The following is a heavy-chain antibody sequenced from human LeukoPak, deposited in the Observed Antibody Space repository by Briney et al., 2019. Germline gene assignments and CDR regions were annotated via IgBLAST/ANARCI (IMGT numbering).Heavy chain of an antibody. CDR1: GFTFSSYS. V-gene: IGHV3-21*01. J-gene: IGHJ5*02. CDR2: ISSSSSYI. D-gene: IGHD3-9*01. Sequence: GGSLRLSCAASGFTFSSYSMNWVRQAPGKGLEWVSSISSSSSYIYYADSVKGRFTISRDNAKNSLYLQMNSLRAEDTAVYYCARDYDVLTAYPPTQLFDPWGQGTLVTVST. CDR3: ARDYDVLTAYPPTQLFDP.